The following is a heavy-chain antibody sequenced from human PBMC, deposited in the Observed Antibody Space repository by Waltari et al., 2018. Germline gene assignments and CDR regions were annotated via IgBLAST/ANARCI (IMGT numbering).Heavy chain of an antibody. CDR1: VYTFTSYD. Sequence: QVQLVQSGAEVKKPGASVKVSCKASVYTFTSYDINWVRQATGQGLEWMGWMNPNSGNTGDAQKCQGRVTMTRNTSISTAYMELSSLRSEDTAVYYCARGDIHYYYYYMDVWGKGTTVTVSS. J-gene: IGHJ6*03. V-gene: IGHV1-8*01. CDR3: ARGDIHYYYYYMDV. CDR2: MNPNSGNT.